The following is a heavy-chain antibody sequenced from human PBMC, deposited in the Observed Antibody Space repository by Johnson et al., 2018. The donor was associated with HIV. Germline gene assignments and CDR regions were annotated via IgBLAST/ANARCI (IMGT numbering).Heavy chain of an antibody. CDR1: GFTVSNNY. J-gene: IGHJ3*02. D-gene: IGHD1-14*01. CDR2: IHSGGNT. V-gene: IGHV3-66*02. CDR3: ARGITARGTFDI. Sequence: EVQLVESGGGLVQPGGSLRLSCAASGFTVSNNYMNWVRQAPGKGLEWVSVIHSGGNTFFADSVKGRFTISRDNSKNTLYLQMNSLRVEDTAVYYCARGITARGTFDIWGQGTMVTVSS.